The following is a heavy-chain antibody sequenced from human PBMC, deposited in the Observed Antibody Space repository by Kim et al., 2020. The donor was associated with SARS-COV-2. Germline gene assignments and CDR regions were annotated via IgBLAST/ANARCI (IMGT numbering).Heavy chain of an antibody. V-gene: IGHV3-21*01. CDR1: GFTFSSYS. CDR3: ARDLRGYSGYTFDY. D-gene: IGHD5-12*01. Sequence: GGSLRLSCAASGFTFSSYSMNWVRQAPGKGLEWVSSISSSSSYIYYADSVKGRFTISRDNAKNSLYLQMNSLRAEDTAVYYCARDLRGYSGYTFDYWGQGTLVTVSS. J-gene: IGHJ4*02. CDR2: ISSSSSYI.